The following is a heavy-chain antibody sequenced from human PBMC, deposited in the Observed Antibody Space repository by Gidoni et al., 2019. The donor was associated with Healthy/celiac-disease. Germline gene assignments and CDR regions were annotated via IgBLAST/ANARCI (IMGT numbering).Heavy chain of an antibody. CDR2: IYYSGCP. CDR3: ARASRYGGNPYFDY. Sequence: QVQLQESGPGLVKPSETLSLTCTGSGGSISSYYWSWIRQPPGKGLEWIGYIYYSGCPNYNPSLKSRVTISVDTSKNQFSLKLSSVTAADTAVYYCARASRYGGNPYFDYWGQGTLVTVSS. V-gene: IGHV4-59*08. CDR1: GGSISSYY. D-gene: IGHD2-15*01. J-gene: IGHJ4*02.